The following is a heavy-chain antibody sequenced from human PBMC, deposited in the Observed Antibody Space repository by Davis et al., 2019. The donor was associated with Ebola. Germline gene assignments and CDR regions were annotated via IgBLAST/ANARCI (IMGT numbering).Heavy chain of an antibody. D-gene: IGHD1-26*01. CDR3: ARGLVGATHDY. CDR1: GGSISSYY. CDR2: IYYSGST. Sequence: MPSETLSLTCTVSGGSISSYYWSWIRQPPGKGLEWIGYIYYSGSTNYNPSLKSRVTISVDTSKNQFSLKLSSVTAADTAVYYCARGLVGATHDYWGQGTLVTVSS. V-gene: IGHV4-59*01. J-gene: IGHJ4*02.